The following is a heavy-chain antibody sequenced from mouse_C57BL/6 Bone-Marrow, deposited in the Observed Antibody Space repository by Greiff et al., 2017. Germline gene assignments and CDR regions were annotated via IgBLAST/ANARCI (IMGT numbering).Heavy chain of an antibody. CDR3: ARGYGSDY. J-gene: IGHJ2*01. CDR2: ISYDGSN. V-gene: IGHV3-6*01. Sequence: EVKLQESGPGLVKPSQSLSLTCSVPGYSITSGYYWNWIRQFPGNKLEWMGYISYDGSNNYNPSLKNRISITRDTSKNQFFLKLNSVTTEDTATYYCARGYGSDYWGQGTTLTVSS. CDR1: GYSITSGYY. D-gene: IGHD1-1*01.